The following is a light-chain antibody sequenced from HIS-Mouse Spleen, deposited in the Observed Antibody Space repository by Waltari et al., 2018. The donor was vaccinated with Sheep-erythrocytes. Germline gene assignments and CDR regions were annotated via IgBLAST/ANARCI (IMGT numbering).Light chain of an antibody. Sequence: QSALTQPPSASGSPGQSVTISCTGTSSDVGGYNNFSWYQQHPGKAPKLMIYEVSKRPSGVPDRFSGSKSGNTASLTVSGLQAEDEADYYCSSYAGSNNYVFGTGTKVTVL. CDR3: SSYAGSNNYV. J-gene: IGLJ1*01. CDR2: EVS. CDR1: SSDVGGYNN. V-gene: IGLV2-8*01.